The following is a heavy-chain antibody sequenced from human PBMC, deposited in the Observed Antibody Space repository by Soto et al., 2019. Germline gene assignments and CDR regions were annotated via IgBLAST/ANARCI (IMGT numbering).Heavy chain of an antibody. CDR3: ARDKDLLQLGWNYYYIMDV. J-gene: IGHJ6*02. CDR2: IMPIFRTP. CDR1: GDTFSSYA. Sequence: SVKVSCKASGDTFSSYAFSWVRQAPGQGLEWMGGIMPIFRTPDYAQKFQGRVTITADESTSTAYMELSSLRSEDTAVYYCARDKDLLQLGWNYYYIMDVWGEGTTVTVSS. D-gene: IGHD1-1*01. V-gene: IGHV1-69*13.